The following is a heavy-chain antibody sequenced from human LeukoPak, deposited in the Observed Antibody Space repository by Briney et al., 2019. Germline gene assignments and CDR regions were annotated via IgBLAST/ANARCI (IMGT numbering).Heavy chain of an antibody. D-gene: IGHD2-15*01. CDR2: ISYDGSDK. CDR3: AKDAATPALDY. CDR1: GFTFSRRG. J-gene: IGHJ4*02. Sequence: GGSLRLSCAASGFTFSRRGMHWVRQAPGKGLEWVAVISYDGSDKYYADFVKGRFTISRDNPKSTLFLQINSLRGEDTAVYYCAKDAATPALDYWGQGTLATVSS. V-gene: IGHV3-30*18.